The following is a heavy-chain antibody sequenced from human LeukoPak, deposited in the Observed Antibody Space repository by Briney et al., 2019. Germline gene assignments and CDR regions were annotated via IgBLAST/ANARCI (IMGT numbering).Heavy chain of an antibody. CDR2: NYYNEST. D-gene: IGHD3-10*01. V-gene: IGHV4-39*01. Sequence: SETLSLTCTVSGGPMSSRSYYWGWIRQSPGKGLEWIGSNYYNESTYYNPSFKSRVTIHVDMSENQFSLKLSSVTAADTAVYYCARLGITMVRGVKYFDYWGQGTLVTVSS. CDR1: GGPMSSRSYY. CDR3: ARLGITMVRGVKYFDY. J-gene: IGHJ4*02.